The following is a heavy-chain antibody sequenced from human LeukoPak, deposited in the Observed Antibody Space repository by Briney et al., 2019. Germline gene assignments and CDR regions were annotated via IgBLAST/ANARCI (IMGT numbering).Heavy chain of an antibody. Sequence: PSETLSLTCTVSGGSISSYYWSWIRQPPGKGLEWIGYIYSSGSTNYNPSLKSRVTISVDTSNNQFSLKLSSVTAADTAVYYCARSYGSGNYFDYWGQGTLVTVSS. CDR3: ARSYGSGNYFDY. V-gene: IGHV4-59*01. J-gene: IGHJ4*02. CDR1: GGSISSYY. CDR2: IYSSGST. D-gene: IGHD3-10*01.